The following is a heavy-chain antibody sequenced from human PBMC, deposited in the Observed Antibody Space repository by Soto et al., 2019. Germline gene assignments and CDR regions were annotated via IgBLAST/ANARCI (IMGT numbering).Heavy chain of an antibody. Sequence: QVQLVESGGGVGQPGRSLRLSCAASGFTFSPYTMHWVRQTPGKGLEWVAVISYDGSDKNYADSVRGRFTISRDNSKNTLFLHMNSLRSADTALYYCARGGGFCGADCYKGGIDYWGQGALVTVSS. CDR1: GFTFSPYT. D-gene: IGHD2-21*02. J-gene: IGHJ4*02. CDR2: ISYDGSDK. CDR3: ARGGGFCGADCYKGGIDY. V-gene: IGHV3-30-3*01.